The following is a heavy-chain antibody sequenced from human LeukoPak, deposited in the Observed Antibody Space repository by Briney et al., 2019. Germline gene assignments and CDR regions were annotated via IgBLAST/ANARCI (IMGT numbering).Heavy chain of an antibody. V-gene: IGHV4-4*07. CDR1: GYSIRSGYY. J-gene: IGHJ6*02. Sequence: SETLSLTCTVSGYSIRSGYYWSWIRQPAGKGLEWIGRIYTSGSTNYNPSLKSRVTMSVDTSKNQFSLKLSSVTAADTAVYYCARGQGDGYNWFEYYYGMDVWGQGTTVTVSS. D-gene: IGHD5-24*01. CDR2: IYTSGST. CDR3: ARGQGDGYNWFEYYYGMDV.